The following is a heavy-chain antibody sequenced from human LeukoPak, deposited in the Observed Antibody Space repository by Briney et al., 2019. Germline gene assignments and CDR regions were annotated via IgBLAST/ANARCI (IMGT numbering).Heavy chain of an antibody. J-gene: IGHJ6*02. CDR2: ISYDGSNK. V-gene: IGHV3-30*18. Sequence: GGSLRLSCAAYGFTFSIYGMHWVRQAPGKGLEWVAVISYDGSNKYYADSVKGRFTISRDNSKNTLYLQMNSLRAEDTAVYYCAKNGDPPMDVWGQGTTVTVSS. CDR1: GFTFSIYG. CDR3: AKNGDPPMDV.